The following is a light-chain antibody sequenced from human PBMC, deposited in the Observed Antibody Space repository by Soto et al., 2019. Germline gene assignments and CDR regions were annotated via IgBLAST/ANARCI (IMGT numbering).Light chain of an antibody. V-gene: IGLV8-61*01. Sequence: QAVVTQEPSFSVSPGGTVTLTCGLSSGSVSTTYYPSWYQQTPGQAPRTLIYSTNTRSSGVPDRFSGSILGSKAALTITGAQADDESDYYCVLYMGRGSWVFGGGTKLTVL. CDR1: SGSVSTTYY. CDR3: VLYMGRGSWV. CDR2: STN. J-gene: IGLJ3*02.